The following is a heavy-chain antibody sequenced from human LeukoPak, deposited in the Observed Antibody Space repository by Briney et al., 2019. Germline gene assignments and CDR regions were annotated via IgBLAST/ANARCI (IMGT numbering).Heavy chain of an antibody. V-gene: IGHV3-30*03. CDR2: ISYDGRNE. D-gene: IGHD2-8*01. CDR1: GFTFSRNA. J-gene: IGHJ4*02. Sequence: GGSLRLSCAASGFTFSRNAMHWVRQPPGKGLEWVAVISYDGRNEYYADSVKGRFTISRDNSKNTLYLQMNSLGGEDTALYYCASNAGGHLMAPSDYWGQGTLVTVSS. CDR3: ASNAGGHLMAPSDY.